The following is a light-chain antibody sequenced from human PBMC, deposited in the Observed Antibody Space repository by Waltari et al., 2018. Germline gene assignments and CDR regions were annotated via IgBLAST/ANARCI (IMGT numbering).Light chain of an antibody. CDR1: QSVSSN. CDR2: EAS. J-gene: IGKJ1*01. V-gene: IGKV3-15*01. CDR3: QQYNYWRT. Sequence: ATLPCRASQSVSSNLAWYQQKPGQAPRLLIFEASTRATGIPARFSGSGSGTEFTLTISSLQSEDFAVYFCQQYNYWRTYGQGTKVEIK.